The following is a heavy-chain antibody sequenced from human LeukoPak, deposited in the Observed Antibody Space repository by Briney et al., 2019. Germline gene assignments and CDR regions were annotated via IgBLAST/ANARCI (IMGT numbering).Heavy chain of an antibody. J-gene: IGHJ3*02. D-gene: IGHD2-15*01. CDR3: AASVGYCSGGSCSNDAFDI. V-gene: IGHV1-8*01. Sequence: ASVKVSCKASGYTFTSYDINWVRQATGQGLEWMGWMNPNSGNTGYAQKFQGRVTMTRNTSISTAYMELSSLRSEDTAVYYCAASVGYCSGGSCSNDAFDIWGQGTMVTVSS. CDR2: MNPNSGNT. CDR1: GYTFTSYD.